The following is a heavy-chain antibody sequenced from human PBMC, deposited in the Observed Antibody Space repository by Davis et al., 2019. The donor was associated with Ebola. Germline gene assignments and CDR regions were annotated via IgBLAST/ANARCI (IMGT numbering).Heavy chain of an antibody. Sequence: ASVKVSCKASGYTFTDYNIHWMRQAPGQGLEWLGRVILKSGATNYAQKFQGRVTMTSDTSIGTAYMELSSLRYDDTADYYCARGHNYAHEYWGQGTLVTVSS. V-gene: IGHV1-2*06. CDR3: ARGHNYAHEY. CDR2: VILKSGAT. CDR1: GYTFTDYN. D-gene: IGHD4-11*01. J-gene: IGHJ4*02.